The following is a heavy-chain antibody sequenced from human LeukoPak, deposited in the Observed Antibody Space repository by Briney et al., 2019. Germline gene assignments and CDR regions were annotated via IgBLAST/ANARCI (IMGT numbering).Heavy chain of an antibody. D-gene: IGHD6-13*01. CDR2: ISSSSNYI. CDR1: GFTFGRYS. CDR3: ARATGYDATFDY. J-gene: IGHJ4*02. V-gene: IGHV3-21*01. Sequence: GGSLRLSCAASGFTFGRYSMNWVRQAPGKGLEWVSSISSSSNYIYYADSVKGRFTISRDNAKNSLYLQMNSLRAEDTAVYYCARATGYDATFDYWGQGTLVTVSS.